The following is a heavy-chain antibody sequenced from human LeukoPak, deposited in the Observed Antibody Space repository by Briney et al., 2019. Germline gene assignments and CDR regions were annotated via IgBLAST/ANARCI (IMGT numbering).Heavy chain of an antibody. CDR1: GGSISSYY. D-gene: IGHD3-9*01. CDR2: IYYSGST. CDR3: ARQGYYDILTGPIDAFDI. Sequence: PSETLSLTCTVSGGSISSYYWSWIRQPPGKGLEWIGYIYYSGSTNYNPSLKSRVTISVDTSKNQFSLKLSSVTAADTAVYYCARQGYYDILTGPIDAFDIWGQGTMVTVSS. V-gene: IGHV4-59*08. J-gene: IGHJ3*02.